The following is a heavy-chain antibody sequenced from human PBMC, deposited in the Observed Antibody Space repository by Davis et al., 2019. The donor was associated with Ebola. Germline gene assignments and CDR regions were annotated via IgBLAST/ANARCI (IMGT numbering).Heavy chain of an antibody. D-gene: IGHD3-22*01. CDR3: ATLRNYYYDSSGLPFDY. CDR2: MNPNSGNT. CDR1: GYTFTSYD. Sequence: ASVKVSCKASGYTFTSYDINWVRQATGQGLEWMGWMNPNSGNTGYAQKFQGRVTMTRNTSISTAYMELSSLRSEDTAVYYCATLRNYYYDSSGLPFDYWGQGTLVTVSS. V-gene: IGHV1-8*01. J-gene: IGHJ4*02.